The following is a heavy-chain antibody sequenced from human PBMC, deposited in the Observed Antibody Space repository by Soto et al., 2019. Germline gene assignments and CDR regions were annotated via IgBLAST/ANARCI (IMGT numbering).Heavy chain of an antibody. Sequence: QVQLVQSGAEVKKPGASVKVSCKASGYTFTSYGISWVRQAPGQGLEWMGWISAYNGNTNYAQKLQGRVTMTTDTATRTAYMELRTLTSDDTAVYYCARDSGPVLLDSWGQGTLVTVSS. CDR2: ISAYNGNT. CDR1: GYTFTSYG. V-gene: IGHV1-18*01. J-gene: IGHJ4*02. CDR3: ARDSGPVLLDS.